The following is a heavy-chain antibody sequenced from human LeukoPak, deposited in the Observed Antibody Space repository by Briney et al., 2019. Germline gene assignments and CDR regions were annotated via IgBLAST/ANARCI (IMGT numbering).Heavy chain of an antibody. D-gene: IGHD6-13*01. CDR2: VDPEDGET. CDR3: ARDLRYSSSHPFDY. V-gene: IGHV1-2*06. Sequence: GASVKVSCKASGYTFTDYYMHWVQQAPGKGLEWMGRVDPEDGETIYAEKFQGRVTMTRDTSISTAYMELSRLRSDDTAVYYCARDLRYSSSHPFDYWGQGTLVTVSS. J-gene: IGHJ4*02. CDR1: GYTFTDYY.